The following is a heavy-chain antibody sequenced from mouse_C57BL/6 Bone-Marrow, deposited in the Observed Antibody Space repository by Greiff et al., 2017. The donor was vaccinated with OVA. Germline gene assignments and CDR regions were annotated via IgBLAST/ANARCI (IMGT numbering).Heavy chain of an antibody. V-gene: IGHV14-4*01. CDR3: TTLRSLMDY. D-gene: IGHD1-1*01. J-gene: IGHJ4*01. CDR2: IDPENGDT. Sequence: EVQLQESGAELVRPGASVKLSCTASGFNIKDDYMHWVKQRPEQGLEWIGWIDPENGDTEYASKFQGKATITADTSSNTAYLQLSSLTSERTAVYYCTTLRSLMDYWGQGTSVTVSS. CDR1: GFNIKDDY.